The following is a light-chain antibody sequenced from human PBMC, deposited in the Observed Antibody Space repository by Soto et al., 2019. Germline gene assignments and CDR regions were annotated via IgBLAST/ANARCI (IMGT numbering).Light chain of an antibody. CDR2: TSG. V-gene: IGKV1-39*01. Sequence: IQMTQSPSSLSASVGDRVTITCRASQRITTYLNWYQQKPGEAPKLLISTSGTLQRGVPSRFSGSGSGTDFTLTLTALRPEDFATYFCQQTDSTPYNFGQGTKLEIK. CDR1: QRITTY. J-gene: IGKJ2*01. CDR3: QQTDSTPYN.